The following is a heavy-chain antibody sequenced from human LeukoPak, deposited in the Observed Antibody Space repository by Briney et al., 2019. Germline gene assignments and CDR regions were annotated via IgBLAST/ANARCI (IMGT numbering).Heavy chain of an antibody. CDR1: GFTFSDYY. V-gene: IGHV3-11*04. CDR3: AKAGGGYCSSTSCHFDY. J-gene: IGHJ4*02. CDR2: ISSSGSTI. D-gene: IGHD2-2*01. Sequence: PGGSLRLSCAASGFTFSDYYMSWIRQAPGKGLEWVSYISSSGSTIYYADSVRGRFTTSRDNAKNSLYLQMNSLRAEDTAVYYCAKAGGGYCSSTSCHFDYWGQGTLVTVSS.